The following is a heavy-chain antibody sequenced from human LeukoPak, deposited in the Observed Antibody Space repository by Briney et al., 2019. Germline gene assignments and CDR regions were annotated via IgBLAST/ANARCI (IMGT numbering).Heavy chain of an antibody. CDR1: GYTFTSYG. CDR2: INPSGGST. J-gene: IGHJ4*02. D-gene: IGHD3-22*01. Sequence: GASVKVSCKASGYTFTSYGISWVRQAPGQGLEWMGIINPSGGSTSYAQKFQGRVTMTRDMSTSTVYMELSSLRSEDTAVYYCAGSPPYYDSSGYSDYWGQGTLVTVSS. CDR3: AGSPPYYDSSGYSDY. V-gene: IGHV1-46*01.